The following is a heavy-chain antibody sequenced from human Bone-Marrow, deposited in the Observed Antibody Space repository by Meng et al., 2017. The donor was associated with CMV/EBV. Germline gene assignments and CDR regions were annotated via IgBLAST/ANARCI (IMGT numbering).Heavy chain of an antibody. D-gene: IGHD3-10*02. J-gene: IGHJ4*02. CDR3: GTRRLYYVKHGY. V-gene: IGHV1-24*01. Sequence: ASVKVSCKVSGYTLTDLSMHWVRQAPGKGLEWMGSFDPEDGNTIYAQNFQGRVTMTEDTSTDTAYMELTSLTSEDTAVYYCGTRRLYYVKHGYWGQGNLVTVSS. CDR2: FDPEDGNT. CDR1: GYTLTDLS.